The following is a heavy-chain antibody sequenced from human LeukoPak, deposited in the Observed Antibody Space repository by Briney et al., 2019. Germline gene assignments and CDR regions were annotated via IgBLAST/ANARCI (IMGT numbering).Heavy chain of an antibody. D-gene: IGHD6-13*01. V-gene: IGHV3-23*01. CDR1: GFTFSSYA. J-gene: IGHJ5*02. CDR2: IGGSGGST. Sequence: PGGSLRLSCAASGFTFSSYAMSWVRQAPGKGLEWVSAIGGSGGSTYYADSLKGRFTISRDNSKNTLYLQMNSLRAEDTAVYYCAHPTEYSSSWYGNWFDPWGQGTLVTVSS. CDR3: AHPTEYSSSWYGNWFDP.